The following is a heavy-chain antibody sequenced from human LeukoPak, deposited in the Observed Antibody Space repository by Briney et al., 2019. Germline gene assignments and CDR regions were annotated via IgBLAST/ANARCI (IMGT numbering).Heavy chain of an antibody. J-gene: IGHJ4*02. V-gene: IGHV1-24*01. CDR1: GYTLTELS. CDR3: ATPTHPDSSGWPFDY. CDR2: FDPEDGET. D-gene: IGHD6-19*01. Sequence: ASVEVSCKVSGYTLTELSMHWVRQAPGKGLEWMGGFDPEDGETIYAQKFQGRVTMTEDTSTDTAYMELSSLRSEDTAVYYCATPTHPDSSGWPFDYWGQGTLVTVSS.